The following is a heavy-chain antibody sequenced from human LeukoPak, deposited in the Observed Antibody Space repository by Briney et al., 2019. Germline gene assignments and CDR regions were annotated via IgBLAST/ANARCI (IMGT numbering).Heavy chain of an antibody. CDR1: GFTFSNYS. V-gene: IGHV3-33*01. Sequence: PGGSLRPSCAASGFTFSNYSMHWVRQAPGKGLEWVAVIWYDGGNRYYADSVKGRFTISRDNSKSTLYLQMNSMRAEDTAVYYCARDVPYYYASGSSKPLDYWGQGTLVTVSS. D-gene: IGHD3-10*01. J-gene: IGHJ4*02. CDR2: IWYDGGNR. CDR3: ARDVPYYYASGSSKPLDY.